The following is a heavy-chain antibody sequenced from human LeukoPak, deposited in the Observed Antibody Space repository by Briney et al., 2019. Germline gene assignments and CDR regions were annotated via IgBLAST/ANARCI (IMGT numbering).Heavy chain of an antibody. D-gene: IGHD1-26*01. CDR1: GGSLSTYY. CDR3: ARRSLGDAFDI. V-gene: IGHV4-59*08. CDR2: INYSGST. J-gene: IGHJ3*02. Sequence: SETLSLTCTVSGGSLSTYYWSWIRQPPGKGLEWIGFINYSGSTNYNPSLKSRVTISVDTSQNQFSLKLNSVTAADTAVYYCARRSLGDAFDIWRRGTMVSVS.